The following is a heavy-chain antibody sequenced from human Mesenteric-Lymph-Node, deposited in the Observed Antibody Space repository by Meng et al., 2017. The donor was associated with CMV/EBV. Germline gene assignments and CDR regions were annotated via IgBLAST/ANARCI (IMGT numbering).Heavy chain of an antibody. D-gene: IGHD3-10*01. Sequence: SSGDNYWGWIRQYPGKGLEWIGNIYYTGSTDYNPSLKSRVTISVDTSNNQFSLKLSSVTAADTAIYYCAREPLTRVAGDLDYWGQGTLVTVSS. CDR1: SSGDNY. J-gene: IGHJ4*02. CDR2: IYYTGST. V-gene: IGHV4-31*02. CDR3: AREPLTRVAGDLDY.